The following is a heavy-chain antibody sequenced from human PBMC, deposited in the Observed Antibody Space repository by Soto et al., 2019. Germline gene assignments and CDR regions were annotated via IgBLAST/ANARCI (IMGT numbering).Heavy chain of an antibody. CDR3: ARSGDNYTLLDY. CDR1: GFTFSDYY. V-gene: IGHV3-11*06. CDR2: SSNSGTFA. D-gene: IGHD1-1*01. Sequence: GGSMRLSCAASGFTFSDYYMSWIRQAPGKGLEWISYSSNSGTFARYADSVKGRFSISRDNAKNSLYLQIDNLRGEDTAIYYCARSGDNYTLLDYGGKGPPVTVSS. J-gene: IGHJ4*02.